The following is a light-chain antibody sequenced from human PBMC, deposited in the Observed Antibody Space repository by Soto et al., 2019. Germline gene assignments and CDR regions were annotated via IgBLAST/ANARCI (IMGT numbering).Light chain of an antibody. J-gene: IGLJ1*01. CDR3: QSYDTRLSGYV. V-gene: IGLV2-14*01. CDR1: SSDVGGYNY. Sequence: QSALTQPASVSGSPGQSITISCTGTSSDVGGYNYVSWYQHHPGKAPKLMIYEVSNRPSGVSNRFSGSKSGNTASLTISGLQAEDEADYYCQSYDTRLSGYVFGNGTKVTVL. CDR2: EVS.